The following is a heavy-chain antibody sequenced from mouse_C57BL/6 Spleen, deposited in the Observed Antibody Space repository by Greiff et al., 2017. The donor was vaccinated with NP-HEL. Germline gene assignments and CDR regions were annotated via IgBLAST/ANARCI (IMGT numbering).Heavy chain of an antibody. D-gene: IGHD1-1*01. CDR3: ARGGTVVADYFDY. V-gene: IGHV1-55*01. CDR1: GYTFTSYW. Sequence: QVQLQQSGAELVKPGASVKMSCKASGYTFTSYWITWVKQRPGQGLEWIGDIYPGDGDTNYNGKFKGKATLTADKSSSTAYMQLSSLTSEDSAVYFCARGGTVVADYFDYWGQGTTLTVSS. J-gene: IGHJ2*01. CDR2: IYPGDGDT.